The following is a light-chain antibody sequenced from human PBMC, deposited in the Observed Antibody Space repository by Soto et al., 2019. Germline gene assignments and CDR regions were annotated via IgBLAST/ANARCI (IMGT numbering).Light chain of an antibody. CDR2: EGS. J-gene: IGLJ1*01. CDR1: SSDVGSYSL. Sequence: QSALTQPASVSGSPGQSISISCTGTSSDVGSYSLVSWYQQHPGKAPKLMIYEGSKRPSGVSNRFSGSKSGNTASLTISGLQAEDEAHYYCSSYAGSSTFVFGTGTKVTVL. V-gene: IGLV2-23*01. CDR3: SSYAGSSTFV.